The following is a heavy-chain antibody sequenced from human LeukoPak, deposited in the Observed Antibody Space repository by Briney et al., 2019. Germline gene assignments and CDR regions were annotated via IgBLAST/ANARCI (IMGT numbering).Heavy chain of an antibody. J-gene: IGHJ4*02. V-gene: IGHV1-46*01. D-gene: IGHD3-3*01. Sequence: GASVKVSCKASGYTFTSYGISWVRQAPGQGLEWMGIINPSGGSTSYAQKFQGRVTMTRDTSTSTVYMELSSLRSEDTAVYYCARGGVTIFGVVLHWGQGTLVTVSS. CDR1: GYTFTSYG. CDR3: ARGGVTIFGVVLH. CDR2: INPSGGST.